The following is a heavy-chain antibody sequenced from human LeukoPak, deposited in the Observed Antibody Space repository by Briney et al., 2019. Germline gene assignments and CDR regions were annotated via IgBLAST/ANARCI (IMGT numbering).Heavy chain of an antibody. Sequence: GGSLRLSCAASGFTFSSYSMNWVRQAPGKGLEWVSSISSSSSYIYYADSVKGRFTISRDNAKNSLYLQMNSLRAEDTAVYYCATKTPIGTPSGDWGQGTLVTVSS. V-gene: IGHV3-21*01. CDR2: ISSSSSYI. CDR3: ATKTPIGTPSGD. J-gene: IGHJ4*02. D-gene: IGHD1-26*01. CDR1: GFTFSSYS.